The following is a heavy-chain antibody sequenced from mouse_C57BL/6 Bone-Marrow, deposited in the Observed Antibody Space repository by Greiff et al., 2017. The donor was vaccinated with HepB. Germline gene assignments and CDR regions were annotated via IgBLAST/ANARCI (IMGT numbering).Heavy chain of an antibody. V-gene: IGHV1-82*01. J-gene: IGHJ4*01. CDR2: IYPGDGYT. CDR1: GYAFSSYW. CDR3: ARGYVYAIAY. D-gene: IGHD1-1*02. Sequence: QVQLQQSGPELVKPGASVKISCKASGYAFSSYWMNWVKQRPGKGLEWIGRIYPGDGYTNYNRKFKGKATLTADKSSSTAYMQLSSLTSEDSAVYFCARGYVYAIAYWGQGTSVTVSS.